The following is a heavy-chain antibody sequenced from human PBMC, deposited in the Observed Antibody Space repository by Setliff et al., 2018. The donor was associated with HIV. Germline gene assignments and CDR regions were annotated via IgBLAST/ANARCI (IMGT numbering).Heavy chain of an antibody. CDR2: IRSKGYGSAT. CDR1: GFTFSGSA. V-gene: IGHV3-73*01. CDR3: ARDFSYGYFFYGMDV. Sequence: GGSLRLSCAASGFTFSGSAMHWVRQASGKGLEWVGRIRSKGYGSATAYAASVKGRFTISRDDSKNIAYLQMNSLKTEDTAVYYCARDFSYGYFFYGMDVWGQGTTVTVSS. J-gene: IGHJ6*02. D-gene: IGHD5-18*01.